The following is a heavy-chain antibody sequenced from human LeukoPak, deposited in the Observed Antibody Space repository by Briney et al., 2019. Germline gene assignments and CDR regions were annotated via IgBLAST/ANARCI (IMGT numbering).Heavy chain of an antibody. CDR2: IIPIFGTA. J-gene: IGHJ4*02. D-gene: IGHD3-16*01. V-gene: IGHV1-69*13. CDR1: GGTFSSYA. Sequence: GASVTVSCKASGGTFSSYAISWVRQAPGQGLEWMGGIIPIFGTANYAQKFQGRVTITADESTSTAYMELSSLRSEDTAVYYCARSPPYTALDYWGQGTLVTVSS. CDR3: ARSPPYTALDY.